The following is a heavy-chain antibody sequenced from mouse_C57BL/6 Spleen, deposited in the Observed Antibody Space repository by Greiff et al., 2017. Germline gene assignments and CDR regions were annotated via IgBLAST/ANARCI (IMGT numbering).Heavy chain of an antibody. V-gene: IGHV1-61*01. Sequence: QVQLQQPGAELVRPGSSVKLSCKASGYTFTSYWMDWVKQRPGQGLEWIGNIYPSDSETHYNQKFKDKATLTVDKSSSTAYMQLSSLTSEDSAVYYWARDGYYVGGNYFDYWGQGTTLTVSS. CDR1: GYTFTSYW. CDR3: ARDGYYVGGNYFDY. D-gene: IGHD2-3*01. J-gene: IGHJ2*01. CDR2: IYPSDSET.